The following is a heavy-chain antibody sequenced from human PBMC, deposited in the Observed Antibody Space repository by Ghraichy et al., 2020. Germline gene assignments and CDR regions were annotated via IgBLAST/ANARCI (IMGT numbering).Heavy chain of an antibody. CDR3: AKRDGSNLYYYDY. Sequence: GGSLRLSCVASGFTFSTSILSWVRQAPGKGLEWVSTSSGVSGNTYYADSVKGRFTVSRDNSKNTLHLQVNSLRAEDTAVYYCAKRDGSNLYYYDYWGQGTLVTVSS. D-gene: IGHD2-2*03. CDR1: GFTFSTSI. CDR2: SSGVSGNT. J-gene: IGHJ4*02. V-gene: IGHV3-23*01.